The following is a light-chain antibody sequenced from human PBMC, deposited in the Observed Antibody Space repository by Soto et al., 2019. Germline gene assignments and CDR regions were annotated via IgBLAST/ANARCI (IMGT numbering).Light chain of an antibody. CDR1: QSVSSSY. Sequence: EIVLTQSPGTLSLSPGERATLSCRASQSVSSSYLAWCQQKPGQAPRLLIYGASSRATGIPDRFSGSGSGTDFTLTISRLEPEDFAVYYCQQYGSSQTFGQGTKVE. CDR3: QQYGSSQT. J-gene: IGKJ1*01. CDR2: GAS. V-gene: IGKV3-20*01.